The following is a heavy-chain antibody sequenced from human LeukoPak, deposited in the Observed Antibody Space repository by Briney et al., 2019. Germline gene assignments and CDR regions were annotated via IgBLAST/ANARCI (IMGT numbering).Heavy chain of an antibody. CDR1: GFSLSGYG. V-gene: IGHV3-30-3*01. J-gene: IGHJ4*02. Sequence: GSLRLSCAASGFSLSGYGMHWVRQAPGKRLEWVAVISYDGSKKYYADSVKGRFTISRDNSKNTQYLEMNSLKAEDTAVYYCARVRAPHYYDYWGQGTLVTVSS. CDR2: ISYDGSKK. CDR3: ARVRAPHYYDY.